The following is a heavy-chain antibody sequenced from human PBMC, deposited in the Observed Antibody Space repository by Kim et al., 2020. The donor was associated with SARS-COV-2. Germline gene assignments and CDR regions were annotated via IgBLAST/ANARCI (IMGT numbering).Heavy chain of an antibody. CDR2: IYGGGNT. Sequence: GGSLRLSCAASGFTVSSNYMSWVRQAPGKGLEWVSIIYGGGNTYYADSVKGRFTISRDNSKNTLYLRLNSLRAEETAGYSWAGGYTNPGQPVFWAQGTRV. J-gene: IGHJ4*02. V-gene: IGHV3-53*01. CDR1: GFTVSSNY. CDR3: AGGYTNPGQPVF. D-gene: IGHD6-13*01.